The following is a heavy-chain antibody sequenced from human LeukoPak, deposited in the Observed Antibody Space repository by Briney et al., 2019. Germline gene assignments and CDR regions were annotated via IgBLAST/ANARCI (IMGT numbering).Heavy chain of an antibody. J-gene: IGHJ4*02. CDR2: IYYSGST. CDR3: ARDQRAQLWSYFDY. Sequence: SETLSLTCTVSGGSISSGGYYWSWIRQHPGKGLEWIGYIYYSGSTYYNPSLKSRVTISVDTSKNQFSLKLSSVTAADTAVYYCARDQRAQLWSYFDYWGQETLVTVSS. CDR1: GGSISSGGYY. D-gene: IGHD5-18*01. V-gene: IGHV4-31*03.